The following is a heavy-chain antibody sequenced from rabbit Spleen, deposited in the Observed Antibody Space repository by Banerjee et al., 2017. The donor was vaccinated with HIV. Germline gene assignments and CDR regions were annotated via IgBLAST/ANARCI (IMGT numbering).Heavy chain of an antibody. CDR1: GFSFSSNYY. CDR2: IYAGSSGST. CDR3: ARGSATMTMVITGYYFNL. J-gene: IGHJ4*01. Sequence: EESGGGLVKPGASLTLTCTASGFSFSSNYYMCWVRQAPGKGLEWIACIYAGSSGSTVYASWAGGRFTISKTSSTTVTLQMTSLTAADTATYFCARGSATMTMVITGYYFNLWGPGTLVTVS. V-gene: IGHV1S40*01. D-gene: IGHD2-1*01.